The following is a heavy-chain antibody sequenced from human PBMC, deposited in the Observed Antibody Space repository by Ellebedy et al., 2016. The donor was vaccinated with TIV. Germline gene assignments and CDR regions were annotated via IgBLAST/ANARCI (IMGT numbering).Heavy chain of an antibody. Sequence: ASVKVSCKASGYTFTSYGISWVRQAPGQGLEWLAWINGYNGNTNYKEKNKGRLTLTTDTSTSTAYMELRSLRSDDTAVYYCAREDSSAPGEFDHWGQGTLVTVSS. V-gene: IGHV1-18*01. J-gene: IGHJ4*02. CDR1: GYTFTSYG. CDR2: INGYNGNT. CDR3: AREDSSAPGEFDH. D-gene: IGHD2-21*01.